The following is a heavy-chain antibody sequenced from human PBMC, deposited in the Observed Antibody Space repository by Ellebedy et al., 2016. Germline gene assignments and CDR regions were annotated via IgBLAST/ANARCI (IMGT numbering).Heavy chain of an antibody. CDR1: GYSFTSYW. CDR3: ARLPSYSSSRARIYWYFDL. Sequence: GGSLRLSCTGSGYSFTSYWIGWVRQMPGKGLEWMGIIYPGDSDIRYSPSFQGQVTISADKSISTAYLQWSSLKATDTAMYYCARLPSYSSSRARIYWYFDLWGRGTLVTVSS. J-gene: IGHJ2*01. CDR2: IYPGDSDI. D-gene: IGHD6-13*01. V-gene: IGHV5-51*01.